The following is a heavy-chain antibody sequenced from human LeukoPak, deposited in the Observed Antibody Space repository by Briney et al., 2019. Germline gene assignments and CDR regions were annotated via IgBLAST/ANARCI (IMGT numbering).Heavy chain of an antibody. J-gene: IGHJ5*02. D-gene: IGHD2-2*01. CDR1: GFPFSSYA. CDR3: AKLDADIVVVPAASDA. V-gene: IGHV3-23*01. CDR2: ISGSGGST. Sequence: GGSLRLSCAASGFPFSSYAMSWVRQAPGKGLEWVSAISGSGGSTYYADSVKGRFTISRDNSKNTLYLQMNSLRAEDTAVYYCAKLDADIVVVPAASDAWGQGTLVTVSS.